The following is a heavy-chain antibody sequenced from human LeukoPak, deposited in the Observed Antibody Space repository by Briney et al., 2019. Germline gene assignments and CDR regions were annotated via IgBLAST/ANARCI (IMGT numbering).Heavy chain of an antibody. Sequence: SETLSLTCTVSGGSISSYYWSWIRQPAGKGLEWIGRIYTSGSTNYNPSLKSRVTMSVDTSKNQFSLKLSSVTAADTAVYYCARDSRTMVRGVIIYYFDCWGQGTLVTVSS. CDR1: GGSISSYY. D-gene: IGHD3-10*01. CDR2: IYTSGST. J-gene: IGHJ4*02. CDR3: ARDSRTMVRGVIIYYFDC. V-gene: IGHV4-4*07.